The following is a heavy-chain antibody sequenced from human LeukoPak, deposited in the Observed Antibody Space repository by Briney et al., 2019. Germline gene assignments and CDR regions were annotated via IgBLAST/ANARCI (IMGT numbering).Heavy chain of an antibody. CDR3: GRGGSSGYNYNAFDI. D-gene: IGHD3-22*01. V-gene: IGHV3-48*03. CDR2: TSISGSTI. CDR1: GSTFSGYE. Sequence: GGSLRLSCAASGSTFSGYEMNWVRQGPGKGLEWVSYTSISGSTIYYADSVNGRFTISRDNAKNSLYLQMNSLRAEDTAVYYCGRGGSSGYNYNAFDIWGQGTRVTVSS. J-gene: IGHJ3*02.